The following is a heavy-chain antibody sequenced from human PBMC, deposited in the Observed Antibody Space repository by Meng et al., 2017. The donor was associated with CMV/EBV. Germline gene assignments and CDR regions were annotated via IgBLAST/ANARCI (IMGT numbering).Heavy chain of an antibody. V-gene: IGHV3-49*04. Sequence: LSLTCTASGFNFADYVMSWVRQAPGKGLEWVGFIRSKAYGGTTEYDASVKGRFTISRDDSKSIAYLQMNSLKTEDTAVYYCTRVGHDVFDIWGQGTMVTVSS. CDR1: GFNFADYV. CDR3: TRVGHDVFDI. CDR2: IRSKAYGGTT. J-gene: IGHJ3*02.